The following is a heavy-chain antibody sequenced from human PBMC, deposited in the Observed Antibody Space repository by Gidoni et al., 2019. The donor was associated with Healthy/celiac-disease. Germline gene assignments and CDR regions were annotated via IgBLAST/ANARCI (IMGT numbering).Heavy chain of an antibody. D-gene: IGHD2-2*02. CDR3: ARDGVVPAAIIGNWFDP. J-gene: IGHJ5*02. CDR2: ISSSSSYI. Sequence: EVQLVESGGGLVKPGGSLRLSCAASGFTFSSYGMNWVRQAPGKGLEWVSSISSSSSYIYYADSVKGRFTISRDNAKNSLYLQMNSLRAEDTAVYYCARDGVVPAAIIGNWFDPWGQGTLVTVSS. V-gene: IGHV3-21*01. CDR1: GFTFSSYG.